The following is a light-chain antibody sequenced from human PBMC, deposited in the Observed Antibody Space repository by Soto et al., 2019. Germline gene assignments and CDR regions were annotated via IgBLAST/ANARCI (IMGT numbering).Light chain of an antibody. CDR1: QSISTW. V-gene: IGKV1-5*03. J-gene: IGKJ3*01. CDR2: KTS. CDR3: QQYSSYPYT. Sequence: DIQVTQSPSTLSAPVGDRVTITCRASQSISTWLAWYQQKPGKAPNLLIYKTSSLQTAVPSRFSGSGSGTEFTLTISSLQPDDFATYYCQQYSSYPYTFGPGPKVEIK.